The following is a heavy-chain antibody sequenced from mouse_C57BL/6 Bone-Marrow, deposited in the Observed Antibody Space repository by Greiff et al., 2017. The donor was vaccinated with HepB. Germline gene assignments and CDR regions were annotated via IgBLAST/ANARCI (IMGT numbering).Heavy chain of an antibody. V-gene: IGHV1-81*01. CDR3: ARWFYYGYDGWYFDV. Sequence: QVQLQQSGAELARPGASVKLSCKASGYTFTSYGISWVKQRTGQGLEWIGEIYPRSGNTYYNEKFKGKATLTADKSSSTAYIELRSLTSEDSAVYFCARWFYYGYDGWYFDVWGTGTTVTVSS. D-gene: IGHD2-2*01. CDR1: GYTFTSYG. J-gene: IGHJ1*03. CDR2: IYPRSGNT.